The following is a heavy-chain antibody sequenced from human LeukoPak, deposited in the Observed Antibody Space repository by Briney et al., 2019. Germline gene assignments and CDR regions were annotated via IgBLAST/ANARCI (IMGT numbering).Heavy chain of an antibody. Sequence: SETLSLTCAVYGGSFSGYYWSWLRQPPGKGLEWIGEINHSGSTNYNPYLKSRVAISVDTSKNKFSLKLSSVTAADTAVYYCARGERRADILRPPIFYYCGQGTLVTVSS. V-gene: IGHV4-34*01. D-gene: IGHD3-9*01. CDR2: INHSGST. CDR1: GGSFSGYY. J-gene: IGHJ4*02. CDR3: ARGERRADILRPPIFYY.